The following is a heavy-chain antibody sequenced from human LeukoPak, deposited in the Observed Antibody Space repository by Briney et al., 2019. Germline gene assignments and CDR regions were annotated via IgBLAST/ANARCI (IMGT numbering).Heavy chain of an antibody. CDR2: ISYDGSNK. CDR1: GFTFSSYG. J-gene: IGHJ4*02. Sequence: GGSLRLSCAASGFTFSSYGMHWVRQAPGKGLEWVAVISYDGSNKYYADSVKGRFTISRDNSKNTLYLQMNSLRAEDTAVYYCAKDWHQVYYYDSSGYLTATDYWGQGTLVTVSS. V-gene: IGHV3-30*18. D-gene: IGHD3-22*01. CDR3: AKDWHQVYYYDSSGYLTATDY.